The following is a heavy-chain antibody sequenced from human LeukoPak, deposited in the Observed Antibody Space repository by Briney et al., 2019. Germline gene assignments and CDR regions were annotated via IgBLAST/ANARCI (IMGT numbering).Heavy chain of an antibody. CDR1: GFTFRSYS. Sequence: GGSLRLSCAASGFTFRSYSMNWVRQAPGMGLEWVSSISTSSSHIYYADSVEGRSTISRDNAKSSLYLQMNSLRAEDTAVYYCVRSYYGMDVWGQGTTVSVSS. V-gene: IGHV3-21*01. CDR2: ISTSSSHI. J-gene: IGHJ6*02. CDR3: VRSYYGMDV.